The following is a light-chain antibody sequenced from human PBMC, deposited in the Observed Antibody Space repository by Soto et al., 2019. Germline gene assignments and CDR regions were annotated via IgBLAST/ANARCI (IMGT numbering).Light chain of an antibody. J-gene: IGKJ1*01. CDR3: QQSYSTPRT. CDR2: AAS. Sequence: DIQMTQPPSSLSASVGDRVTITCRASQSISSYLNWYQQKPGKAPKLLIYAASNLQSGVPSRFSGSGSGTDFTLTISSLQPEDIATYYCQQSYSTPRTFGQGTKVEIK. CDR1: QSISSY. V-gene: IGKV1-39*01.